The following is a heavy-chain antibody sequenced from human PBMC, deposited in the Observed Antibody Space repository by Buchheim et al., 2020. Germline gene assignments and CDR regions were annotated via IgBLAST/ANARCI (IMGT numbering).Heavy chain of an antibody. CDR3: ARGSGYGSRSFHFDY. D-gene: IGHD3-10*01. V-gene: IGHV4-34*01. J-gene: IGHJ4*02. Sequence: QVQLQQWGAGLLKPSETLSLTCAVYGGSFSGYYWSWIRQPPGKGLEWIGEINHSGSTNYNPSLKSRVTISVDTSKNQFSLKLSSVTAADTAVYYCARGSGYGSRSFHFDYWGQGTL. CDR2: INHSGST. CDR1: GGSFSGYY.